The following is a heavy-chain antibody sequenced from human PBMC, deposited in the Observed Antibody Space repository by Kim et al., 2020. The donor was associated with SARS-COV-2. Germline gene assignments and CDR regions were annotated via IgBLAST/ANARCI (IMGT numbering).Heavy chain of an antibody. V-gene: IGHV5-51*01. CDR2: IYPGDSDT. J-gene: IGHJ6*02. Sequence: GESLKISCKGSGYSFTSYWIGWVRQMPGKDLEWMGIIYPGDSDTRYSPSFQGQVTISADKSISTAYLQWSSLKASDTAMYYCARYSGSYRGGYYYYGMDVWGQGTTVTVSS. CDR3: ARYSGSYRGGYYYYGMDV. D-gene: IGHD1-26*01. CDR1: GYSFTSYW.